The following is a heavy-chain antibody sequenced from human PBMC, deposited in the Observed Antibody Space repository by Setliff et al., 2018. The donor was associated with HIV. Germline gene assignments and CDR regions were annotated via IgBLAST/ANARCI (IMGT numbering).Heavy chain of an antibody. V-gene: IGHV3-23*01. Sequence: PGGSLRLSCTASGFTFGDYLMSWVRQAPGKGLEWVAGIRDNGISTYYADSVKGRFTISRDDSKNTVYLQMNSLTAEDTAVYYCAKTSGWTTIDYWGQGTLVTVSS. J-gene: IGHJ4*02. CDR2: IRDNGIST. CDR1: GFTFGDYL. CDR3: AKTSGWTTIDY. D-gene: IGHD6-19*01.